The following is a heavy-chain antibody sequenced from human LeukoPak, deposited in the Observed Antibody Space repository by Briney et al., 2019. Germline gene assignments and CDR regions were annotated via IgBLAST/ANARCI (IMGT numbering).Heavy chain of an antibody. CDR1: GGSISSYY. V-gene: IGHV4-59*01. D-gene: IGHD6-19*01. J-gene: IGHJ6*02. CDR2: IYYSGST. CDR3: ARGTGYSSGWYSAYYGMDV. Sequence: PSETLSLTCTVSGGSISSYYWSWIRQPPGKGLEWIGYIYYSGSTNYNPSLKSRVTISVDTSKNQFSLKLSSVTAADTAVYYCARGTGYSSGWYSAYYGMDVWGQGTTVTVSS.